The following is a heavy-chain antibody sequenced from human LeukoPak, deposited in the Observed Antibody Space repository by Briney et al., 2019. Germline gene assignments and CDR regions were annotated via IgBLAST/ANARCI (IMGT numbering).Heavy chain of an antibody. D-gene: IGHD3-10*01. J-gene: IGHJ4*02. CDR1: GFTVSSNY. CDR2: ISGSGGNT. CDR3: TTDKMVRGVFIMFRAPPY. V-gene: IGHV3-23*01. Sequence: GGSLRLSCAASGFTVSSNYMSWVRQAPGKGLEWVSAISGSGGNTYHADSVKGRFTISRDNSKNTLFLQMNSLKTEDTAVYYCTTDKMVRGVFIMFRAPPYWGQGPLVTVSS.